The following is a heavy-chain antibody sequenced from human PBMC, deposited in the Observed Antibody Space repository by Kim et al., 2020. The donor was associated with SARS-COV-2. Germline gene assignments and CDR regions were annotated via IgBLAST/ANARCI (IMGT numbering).Heavy chain of an antibody. D-gene: IGHD3-22*01. CDR2: ITGGGKTR. V-gene: IGHV3-11*01. CDR3: ARPHYYESSGYFST. J-gene: IGHJ5*02. CDR1: GFTFSDYH. Sequence: GGSLRLSCAASGFTFSDYHMSWIRQAPGKGLEWLAYITGGGKTRVYTDSVKGRFIISRDDAKKSLFLQLNDLRAEDTAIYYCARPHYYESSGYFSTWGQGTQVTVSS.